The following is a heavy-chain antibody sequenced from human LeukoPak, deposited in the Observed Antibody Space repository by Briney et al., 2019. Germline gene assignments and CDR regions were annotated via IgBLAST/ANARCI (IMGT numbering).Heavy chain of an antibody. D-gene: IGHD4-17*01. CDR2: VSPSGDIT. V-gene: IGHV3-23*01. CDR3: ARVKGFEYDNGDYANWSTFDI. CDR1: GFTFSSSA. J-gene: IGHJ3*02. Sequence: GGSLRLSCIASGFTFSSSAMSWVRQAPGKGLEWVSGVSPSGDITYYADSVKGRFTISRDNSKNTLYLQMNSLRADDTAVYYCARVKGFEYDNGDYANWSTFDIWGQGTMVTVSS.